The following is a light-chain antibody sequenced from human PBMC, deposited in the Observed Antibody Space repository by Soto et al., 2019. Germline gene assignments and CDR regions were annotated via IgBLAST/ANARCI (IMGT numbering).Light chain of an antibody. V-gene: IGKV3-20*01. CDR3: HPYAYSPQT. CDR2: NPS. CDR1: QSVGNNF. Sequence: EIVLTQSPGTLSLSPGERATLSCRASQSVGNNFLAWYQQKPGQAPRLLVYNPSSRATGIPDRFSGSGSGTDFTLTISRLEPEDFAVYYCHPYAYSPQTFGQGTRLEIK. J-gene: IGKJ5*01.